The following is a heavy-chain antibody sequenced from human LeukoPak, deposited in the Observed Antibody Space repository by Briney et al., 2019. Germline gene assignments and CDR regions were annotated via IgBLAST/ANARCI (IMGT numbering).Heavy chain of an antibody. D-gene: IGHD3-16*01. V-gene: IGHV3-48*03. CDR2: INNSGRTI. CDR3: ASARAWSFAY. Sequence: PGGSLRLSCAASGFTFANHAMNWVRRAPGKGLEWIAYINNSGRTIYYADSMKGRLTISRDNAKSSLYLQVNSLRAEDTAIYYCASARAWSFAYFGHGIQVTASS. J-gene: IGHJ4*01. CDR1: GFTFANHA.